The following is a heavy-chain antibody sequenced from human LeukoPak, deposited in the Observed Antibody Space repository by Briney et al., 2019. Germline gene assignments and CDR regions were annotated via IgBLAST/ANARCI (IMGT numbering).Heavy chain of an antibody. Sequence: PGGSLRLSCAASGFTFSSYEMNWVRQAPGKGLEWVSYISSSGSTIYYADSVKGRFTISRDNAKKPLYMQMNSLRAENTAVYYCAELGITMIGGVWGKGTTVTISS. V-gene: IGHV3-48*03. CDR2: ISSSGSTI. J-gene: IGHJ6*04. CDR1: GFTFSSYE. D-gene: IGHD3-10*02. CDR3: AELGITMIGGV.